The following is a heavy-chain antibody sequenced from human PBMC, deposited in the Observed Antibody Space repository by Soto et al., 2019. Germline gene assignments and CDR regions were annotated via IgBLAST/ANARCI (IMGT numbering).Heavy chain of an antibody. J-gene: IGHJ4*02. D-gene: IGHD3-10*01. CDR3: ARHRGYNYGHVDY. V-gene: IGHV4-39*01. CDR1: GGFISSDGFY. Sequence: SETLSLTCSVSGGFISSDGFYWCWIRHPPGKGLEWIGSIYYSRSVYYSPSLRSRATISVDTSKNQVSLKLSSVAATDTAVYYCARHRGYNYGHVDYWGPGTLVTVSS. CDR2: IYYSRSV.